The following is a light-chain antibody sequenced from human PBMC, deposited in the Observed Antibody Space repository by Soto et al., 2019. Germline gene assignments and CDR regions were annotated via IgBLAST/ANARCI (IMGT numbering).Light chain of an antibody. CDR3: SSYAGSYILV. V-gene: IGLV2-14*01. CDR2: EVS. CDR1: SSDVGGYNY. J-gene: IGLJ3*02. Sequence: QSALTQPASVSGSPGQSITISCTGTSSDVGGYNYVSWYQQHPGKAPKLMIYEVSNRPSGVSNRFSGSKSGNTASLTISGLQAEDEADYYCSSYAGSYILVFGGGTKLTVL.